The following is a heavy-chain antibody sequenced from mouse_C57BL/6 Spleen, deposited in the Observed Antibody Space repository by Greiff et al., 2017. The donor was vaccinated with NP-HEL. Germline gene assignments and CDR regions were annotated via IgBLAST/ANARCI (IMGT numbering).Heavy chain of an antibody. Sequence: EVQLQQSGPVLVKPGASVKMSCKASGYTFTDYYMNWVKQSHGKSLEWIGVINPYNGGTSYNQKFKGKATLTVDKSSSTAYMELNSLTSEDSAVYYCARSPLVNYGSRNFDYWGQGTTLTVSS. CDR3: ARSPLVNYGSRNFDY. CDR2: INPYNGGT. J-gene: IGHJ2*01. CDR1: GYTFTDYY. V-gene: IGHV1-19*01. D-gene: IGHD1-1*01.